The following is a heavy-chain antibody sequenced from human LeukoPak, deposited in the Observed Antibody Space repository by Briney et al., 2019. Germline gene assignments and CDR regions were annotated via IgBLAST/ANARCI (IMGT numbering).Heavy chain of an antibody. V-gene: IGHV3-33*08. CDR1: GFTFSTYG. CDR2: IWYDGSNK. D-gene: IGHD3-9*01. Sequence: PGGSLRLSCAASGFTFSTYGMHWVRQAPGKGLEWVAVIWYDGSNKYYADSVKGRFTISRDNSKNTLYLQMNSLRAEDTAVYYCARESYDILTGAEYYFDYWGQGTLVTVSS. CDR3: ARESYDILTGAEYYFDY. J-gene: IGHJ4*02.